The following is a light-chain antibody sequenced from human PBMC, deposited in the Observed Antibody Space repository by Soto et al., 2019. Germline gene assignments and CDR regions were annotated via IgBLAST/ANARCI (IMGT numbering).Light chain of an antibody. CDR1: SSDVGGYNY. CDR2: DVS. CDR3: SSYTSISTPVV. Sequence: QAVLTQPASVSGSPGQSITISCTGTSSDVGGYNYVSWYQQHPGKAPKLMIYDVSNRPSGVSNRFSGSKSGNTASLTISGLQAEDEADYYCSSYTSISTPVVFGGGTKLTFL. V-gene: IGLV2-14*01. J-gene: IGLJ2*01.